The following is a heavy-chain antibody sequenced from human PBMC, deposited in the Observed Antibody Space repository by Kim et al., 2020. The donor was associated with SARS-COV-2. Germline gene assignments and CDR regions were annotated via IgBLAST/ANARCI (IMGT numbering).Heavy chain of an antibody. CDR3: ARLPHVSSGYVDC. D-gene: IGHD3-22*01. Sequence: SETLSLTCTVSGGSISSSFNYWGWIRQPPGKGLEGIGSVYHSGTTYDSPSLKSRVTVSVDTSKNEFSLKVTSVTAADTAVYFCARLPHVSSGYVDCWGQGILVTVSS. V-gene: IGHV4-39*01. CDR2: VYHSGTT. CDR1: GGSISSSFNY. J-gene: IGHJ4*02.